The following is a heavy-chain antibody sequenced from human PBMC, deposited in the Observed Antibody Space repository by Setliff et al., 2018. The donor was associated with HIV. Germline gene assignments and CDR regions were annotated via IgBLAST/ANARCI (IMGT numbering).Heavy chain of an antibody. CDR2: IYTTGST. J-gene: IGHJ3*02. D-gene: IGHD1-26*01. CDR3: ASGSPFDGFDM. CDR1: GGSMSTHY. Sequence: KTSETLSLTCTVSGGSMSTHYWSWIRQTPGKGLEWIGHIYTTGSTHYNPSLRSRVTISMDTPKSHFSLRLKSVTAADTALYYCASGSPFDGFDMWGQGTMVTVSS. V-gene: IGHV4-59*11.